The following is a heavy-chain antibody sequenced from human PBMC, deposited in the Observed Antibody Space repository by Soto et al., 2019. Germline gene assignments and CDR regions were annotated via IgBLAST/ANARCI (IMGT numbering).Heavy chain of an antibody. CDR1: GFTFSSYA. CDR3: AKDYGDCEFIDY. V-gene: IGHV3-23*01. J-gene: IGHJ4*02. D-gene: IGHD4-17*01. CDR2: ISASGGGT. Sequence: EVQLLESGGGLVQPGGSLRLSCAASGFTFSSYAMSWVRQAPGKGLEWVSAISASGGGTYYADSVKGRFTISRDNSKNTRYLQMSSLRAEDTAVYYCAKDYGDCEFIDYWGQGTLVTVSS.